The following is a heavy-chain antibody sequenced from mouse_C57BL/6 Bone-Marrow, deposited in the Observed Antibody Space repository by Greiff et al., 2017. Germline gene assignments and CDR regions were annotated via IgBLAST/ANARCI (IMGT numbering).Heavy chain of an antibody. D-gene: IGHD2-4*01. CDR3: ARDDYFNWYFDV. Sequence: EVMLVESEGGLVQPGSSMKLSCTASGFTFSDYYMAWVRQVPEKGLEWVANINYDGSSTYYLDSLKSRFIISRDNAKNILYLQMSSLKSEDTATYYCARDDYFNWYFDVWGTGTTVTVSS. CDR1: GFTFSDYY. J-gene: IGHJ1*03. CDR2: INYDGSST. V-gene: IGHV5-16*01.